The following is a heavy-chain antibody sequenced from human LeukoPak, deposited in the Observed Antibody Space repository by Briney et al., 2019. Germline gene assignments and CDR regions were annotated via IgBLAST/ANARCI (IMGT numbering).Heavy chain of an antibody. CDR2: IKQDGSEK. D-gene: IGHD6-13*01. CDR1: GFTFSSYW. V-gene: IGHV3-7*01. J-gene: IGHJ4*02. CDR3: ARPGYSSSWYMPNLYYFDY. Sequence: PGGSLRLSCAASGFTFSSYWMSWVRQAPGKGLEWVANIKQDGSEKYYVDSVKGRFTISRDNAKNSLYLQMNSLRAEDTAVYYCARPGYSSSWYMPNLYYFDYWGQGTLVTVSS.